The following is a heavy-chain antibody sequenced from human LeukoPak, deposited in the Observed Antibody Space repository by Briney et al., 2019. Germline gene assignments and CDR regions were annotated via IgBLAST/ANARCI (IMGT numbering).Heavy chain of an antibody. CDR2: IIPIFGTA. D-gene: IGHD6-13*01. J-gene: IGHJ6*03. CDR1: GGTFSSYA. V-gene: IGHV1-69*13. CDR3: ARGAGGGYGYYYYYYMDV. Sequence: SVKVSCKASGGTFSSYAISWVRPAPGQGLEWMGGIIPIFGTANYAQKFQGRVTITADESTSTAYMELSSLRSEDTAVYYCARGAGGGYGYYYYYYMDVWGKGTTVTVSS.